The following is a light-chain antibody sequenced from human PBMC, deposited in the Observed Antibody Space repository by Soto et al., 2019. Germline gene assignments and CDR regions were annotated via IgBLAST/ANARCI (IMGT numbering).Light chain of an antibody. Sequence: IWTTQSTSLLSSSTGYLFTLSFRMSQGISSYLAWYKQTPGKAPDLLIYAASTLQSGVQSRFSGSGSGKDFTITISCMQYEDFENYYCQKYYSFPTTFGKGTQV. J-gene: IGKJ1*01. CDR3: QKYYSFPTT. V-gene: IGKV1D-8*03. CDR2: AAS. CDR1: QGISSY.